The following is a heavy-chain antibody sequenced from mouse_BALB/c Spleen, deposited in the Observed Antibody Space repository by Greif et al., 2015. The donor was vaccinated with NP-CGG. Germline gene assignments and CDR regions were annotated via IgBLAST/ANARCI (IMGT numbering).Heavy chain of an antibody. Sequence: EVKLMESGGGLVKLGGSLKLSCAASGFTFSSYYMSWVRQTPEKWLELVAAINSNGGSTYYPDTAKGRFTISRDNAKNTLYLQMSSLKSEDTALYYCARGGTTVFDYWGQGTTLTVSS. V-gene: IGHV5-6-2*01. D-gene: IGHD1-1*01. CDR1: GFTFSSYY. CDR2: INSNGGST. CDR3: ARGGTTVFDY. J-gene: IGHJ2*01.